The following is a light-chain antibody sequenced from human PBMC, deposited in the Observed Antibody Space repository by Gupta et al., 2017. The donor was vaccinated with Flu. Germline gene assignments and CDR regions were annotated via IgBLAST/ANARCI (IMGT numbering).Light chain of an antibody. CDR3: QQRYYWPLT. Sequence: ETVLTQSPVTLSLSPGERATLSCRASQSVGAYLGWYRQKPGQAPRLLIYDTFNRATGIPARFSGSGSGTDFTLTISSLEPEDSAVYYCQQRYYWPLTFGGGTKAEIK. V-gene: IGKV3-11*01. CDR2: DTF. CDR1: QSVGAY. J-gene: IGKJ4*01.